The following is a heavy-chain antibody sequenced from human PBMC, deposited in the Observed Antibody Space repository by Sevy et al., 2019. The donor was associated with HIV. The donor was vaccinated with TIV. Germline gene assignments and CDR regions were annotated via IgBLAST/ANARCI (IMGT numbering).Heavy chain of an antibody. D-gene: IGHD6-13*01. V-gene: IGHV3-30*02. CDR3: TKNTAAAGVGGFDY. CDR1: GFTFSDYG. CDR2: IWYDGTDT. J-gene: IGHJ4*02. Sequence: GGSLRLSCTASGFTFSDYGMHWVRQAPGKGLDWVAFIWYDGTDTYYTDSVKGRFTISRDNSEIKLFLQMNSLRPGDTAVYYCTKNTAAAGVGGFDYWGRGTMVTVSS.